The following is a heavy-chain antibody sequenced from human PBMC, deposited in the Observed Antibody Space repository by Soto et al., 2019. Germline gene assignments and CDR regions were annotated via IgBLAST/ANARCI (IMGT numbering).Heavy chain of an antibody. CDR1: GYTFTGYY. D-gene: IGHD3-16*01. CDR2: INPNSGGT. V-gene: IGHV1-2*04. Sequence: ASVKVSCKASGYTFTGYYMHWVRQAPGQGLEWMGWINPNSGGTNYAQKFQGWVTMTRDTSISTAYMELSRLRSDDTAVYYCAREQPIMITFGGVYYFDYWGQGTLVTVSS. J-gene: IGHJ4*02. CDR3: AREQPIMITFGGVYYFDY.